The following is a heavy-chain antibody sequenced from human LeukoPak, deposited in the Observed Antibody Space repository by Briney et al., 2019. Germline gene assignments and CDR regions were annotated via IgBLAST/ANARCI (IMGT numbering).Heavy chain of an antibody. CDR1: GFTFSSYS. CDR2: ISSSSSTI. J-gene: IGHJ4*02. V-gene: IGHV3-48*04. Sequence: GGSLRLSCAASGFTFSSYSMNWVRQAPGKGLEWVSYISSSSSTIYYADSVKGRFTISRDNAKNSLYLQMDSLRVEDTAMYYCTKALDFWGQGTLVTVSS. CDR3: TKALDF.